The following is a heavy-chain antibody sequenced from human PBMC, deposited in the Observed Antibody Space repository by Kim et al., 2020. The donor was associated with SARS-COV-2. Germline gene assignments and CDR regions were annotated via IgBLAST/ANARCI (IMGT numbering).Heavy chain of an antibody. J-gene: IGHJ4*02. V-gene: IGHV3-11*01. Sequence: GGSLRLSCAASGFTFSEFYMGWIRQPPGKGLEWFSYISNPATTIYYADSVKGRFTISRDNTKNSLYLEMNGLRVDDTAVYFCARGRVAARRFDFWGQGTLVTVSS. CDR2: ISNPATTI. D-gene: IGHD6-6*01. CDR3: ARGRVAARRFDF. CDR1: GFTFSEFY.